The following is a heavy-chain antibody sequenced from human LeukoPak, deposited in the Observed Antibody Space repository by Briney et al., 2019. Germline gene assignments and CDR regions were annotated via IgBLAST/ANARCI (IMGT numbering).Heavy chain of an antibody. Sequence: GGSLRLSCAASGFTFSSYGMHWVRQAPGKGLEWVAVISYDGSNKYYADSVKGRFTISRDNSKNTLYLQMNSLRAEDTAVYYCARASNTAMYYGMDVWGQGTTVTVSS. CDR1: GFTFSSYG. D-gene: IGHD5-18*01. CDR2: ISYDGSNK. J-gene: IGHJ6*02. V-gene: IGHV3-30*03. CDR3: ARASNTAMYYGMDV.